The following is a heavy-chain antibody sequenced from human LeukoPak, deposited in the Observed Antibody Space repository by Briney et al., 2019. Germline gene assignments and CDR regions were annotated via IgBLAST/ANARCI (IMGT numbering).Heavy chain of an antibody. Sequence: PGGSLRLSCAASGFTFSGYGMHWVRQAPGKGLEWVTFIRYDGSNKYYADSLKDRITISRDNPKNTLYLQMNSLRPEDTAVYYCAEDIVHGRTIGLVYDAFDIWGQGTMVTVSS. J-gene: IGHJ3*02. V-gene: IGHV3-30*02. CDR1: GFTFSGYG. D-gene: IGHD3/OR15-3a*01. CDR2: IRYDGSNK. CDR3: AEDIVHGRTIGLVYDAFDI.